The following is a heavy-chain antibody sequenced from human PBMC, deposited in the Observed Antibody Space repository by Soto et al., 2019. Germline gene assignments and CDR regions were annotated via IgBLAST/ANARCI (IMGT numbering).Heavy chain of an antibody. J-gene: IGHJ4*02. Sequence: WGSLRLSCAASGFTFSSYSMNWVRQAPGKGLEWVSSISSSSSYIYYADSVKGRFTISRDNAKNSLYLQMNSLRAEDTAVYYCARASCSGGSCRDCWGKGNMVTVSS. D-gene: IGHD2-15*01. V-gene: IGHV3-21*01. CDR2: ISSSSSYI. CDR1: GFTFSSYS. CDR3: ARASCSGGSCRDC.